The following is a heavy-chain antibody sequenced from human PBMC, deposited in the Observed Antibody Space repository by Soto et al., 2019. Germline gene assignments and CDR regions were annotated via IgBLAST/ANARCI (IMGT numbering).Heavy chain of an antibody. CDR2: ISSSGSTI. Sequence: PGGSLSLSCAASGFTFSDYYMGWIRQAPGKGLEWVSYISSSGSTIYYADSVKGRFTISRDNAKNSLYLQMNSLRAEDTAVYYCESPPGVGATTGEVNYWGQGTMVTVSS. D-gene: IGHD1-26*01. J-gene: IGHJ4*02. CDR1: GFTFSDYY. CDR3: ESPPGVGATTGEVNY. V-gene: IGHV3-11*01.